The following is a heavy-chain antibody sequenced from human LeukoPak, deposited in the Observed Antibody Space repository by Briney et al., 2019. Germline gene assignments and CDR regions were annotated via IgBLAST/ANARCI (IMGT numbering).Heavy chain of an antibody. Sequence: GGSLRLSCAASGFTFSSYAMSWVRQAPGKGLEWVSAISGSGGSTYYADSVKGRFTISRDNSKNALYLQMNSLRAEDTAVYYCAKDRLRWSTNFDYWGQGTLVTVSS. J-gene: IGHJ4*02. CDR3: AKDRLRWSTNFDY. CDR2: ISGSGGST. D-gene: IGHD2-21*01. CDR1: GFTFSSYA. V-gene: IGHV3-23*01.